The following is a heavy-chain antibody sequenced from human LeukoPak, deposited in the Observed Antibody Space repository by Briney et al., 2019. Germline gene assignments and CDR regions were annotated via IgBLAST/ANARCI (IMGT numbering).Heavy chain of an antibody. V-gene: IGHV1-18*01. CDR2: ISAYNGNT. J-gene: IGHJ4*02. CDR1: GYTFTSYG. Sequence: SVKVSCKASGYTFTSYGISWVQQAPGQGLEWMGWISAYNGNTNYAQKLQGRVTMTTDTSTSTAYMELRSLRSDDTAVYYCARAGSSSWYPTFLVDYWGQGTLVTVSS. CDR3: ARAGSSSWYPTFLVDY. D-gene: IGHD6-13*01.